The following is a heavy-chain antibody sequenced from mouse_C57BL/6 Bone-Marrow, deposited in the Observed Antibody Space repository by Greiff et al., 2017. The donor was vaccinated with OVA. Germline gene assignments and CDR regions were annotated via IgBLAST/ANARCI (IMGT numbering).Heavy chain of an antibody. CDR3: TTPYYGSRFDY. Sequence: EVQLQQSGAELVRPGASVKLSCTASGFNIKDYYMHWVKQRPEQGLEWIGRIDPEDGDTEYAPKFQGKATMTADTSSNSAYLQLSSLTSEDTAVYYCTTPYYGSRFDYWGQGTTLTVSS. CDR2: IDPEDGDT. J-gene: IGHJ2*01. D-gene: IGHD1-1*01. CDR1: GFNIKDYY. V-gene: IGHV14-1*01.